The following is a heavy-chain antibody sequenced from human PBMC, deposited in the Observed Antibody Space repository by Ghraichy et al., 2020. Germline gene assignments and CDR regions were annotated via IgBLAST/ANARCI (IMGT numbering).Heavy chain of an antibody. CDR1: GFTFSSYA. V-gene: IGHV3-23*01. Sequence: LSLTCEASGFTFSSYAMSWVRQTPGKGLEWVSGTSGSGDSTYYADSVKGRFTISRDNSKNTLYLQMNSLRAEDTAVYYCAKGIAAGTTTISYFYNGLDVWGHGTTVTVSS. J-gene: IGHJ6*02. D-gene: IGHD6-13*01. CDR3: AKGIAAGTTTISYFYNGLDV. CDR2: TSGSGDST.